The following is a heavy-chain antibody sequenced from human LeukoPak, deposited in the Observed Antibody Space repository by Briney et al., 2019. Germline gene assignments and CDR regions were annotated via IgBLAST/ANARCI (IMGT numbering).Heavy chain of an antibody. V-gene: IGHV1-3*01. Sequence: GASVKVSCKASGYTFTSYAMHWVRQAPGQRLEWMGWINAGNGNTKYSQKFQGRVTITRDTSASTAYMDRSSLRSEDASVYACARASRISWSNWFDPWGQGTLVTVSS. CDR3: ARASRISWSNWFDP. D-gene: IGHD2-15*01. CDR2: INAGNGNT. J-gene: IGHJ5*02. CDR1: GYTFTSYA.